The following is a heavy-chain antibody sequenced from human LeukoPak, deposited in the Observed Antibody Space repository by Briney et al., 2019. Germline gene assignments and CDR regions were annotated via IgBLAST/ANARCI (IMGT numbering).Heavy chain of an antibody. CDR3: AKDNGAVAVTYFDY. V-gene: IGHV3-9*01. CDR1: GFTFDDYA. CDR2: ISWNSGSI. J-gene: IGHJ4*02. D-gene: IGHD6-19*01. Sequence: PGGSLRLSCAASGFTFDDYAMHWVRQAPGKGLEWVSGISWNSGSIVYADSVKGRFTISRDNAKNSLYLQMNSLRAEDTALYYCAKDNGAVAVTYFDYWGQGTLVTVSS.